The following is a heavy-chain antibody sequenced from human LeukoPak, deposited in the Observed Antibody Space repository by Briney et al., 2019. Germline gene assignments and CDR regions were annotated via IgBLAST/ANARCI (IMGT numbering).Heavy chain of an antibody. V-gene: IGHV3-48*02. CDR3: ARGWLQWGAYYFDY. CDR1: GFTFSTYS. D-gene: IGHD5-24*01. J-gene: IGHJ4*02. CDR2: ISSSGSTI. Sequence: GGSLRLSCAASGFTFSTYSMNWVRQAPGMGLEWVSFISSSGSTIYYADSVKGRFTISRDNAKNSLYLQMNSLRDEDTAVYYCARGWLQWGAYYFDYWGQGTLVTVSS.